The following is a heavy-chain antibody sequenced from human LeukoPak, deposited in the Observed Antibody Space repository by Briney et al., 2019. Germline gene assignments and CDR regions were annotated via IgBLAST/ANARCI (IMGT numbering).Heavy chain of an antibody. CDR1: GGSFSGYY. Sequence: SETLSLTCAVYGGSFSGYYWSWIRQPPGKGLEWIGEINHSGSTNYNPSLKSRVTISVDTSKNQFSLNLSSVTAADTAVYYCARGLVGATRGFFDYWGQGTLVTVSS. V-gene: IGHV4-34*01. J-gene: IGHJ4*02. D-gene: IGHD1-26*01. CDR3: ARGLVGATRGFFDY. CDR2: INHSGST.